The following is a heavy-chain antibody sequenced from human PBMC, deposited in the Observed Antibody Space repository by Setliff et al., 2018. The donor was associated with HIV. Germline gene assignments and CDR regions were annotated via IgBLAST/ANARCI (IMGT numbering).Heavy chain of an antibody. CDR2: MNPNSGNT. D-gene: IGHD6-13*01. J-gene: IGHJ6*02. Sequence: ASVKVSCKASGSTFSTYDINWVRQAPGQGPEWMGWMNPNSGNTGYAPKLQGRVTMTRNTSISTAYMERSSLRSDDTAVYYCASSWSRVPYYGMDVWGQGTTVTVSS. V-gene: IGHV1-8*01. CDR1: GSTFSTYD. CDR3: ASSWSRVPYYGMDV.